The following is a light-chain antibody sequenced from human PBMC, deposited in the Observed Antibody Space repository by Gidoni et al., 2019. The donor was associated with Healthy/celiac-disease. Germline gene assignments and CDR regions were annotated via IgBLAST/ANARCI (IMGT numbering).Light chain of an antibody. CDR3: QQYSSYSRT. J-gene: IGKJ1*01. Sequence: DIQMTQSPSTLSASVGDRVTITCRASQSISGWLAWYQQKPGKAPKLLVYKASSLESGVPSRFSGSGSGTEFTLTISSLQPDDFATYYCQQYSSYSRTFGQXTKVEIK. CDR1: QSISGW. V-gene: IGKV1-5*03. CDR2: KAS.